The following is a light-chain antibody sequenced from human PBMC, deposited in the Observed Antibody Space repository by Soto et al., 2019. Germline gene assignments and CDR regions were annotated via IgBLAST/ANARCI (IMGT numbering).Light chain of an antibody. CDR3: QQYGTSPRT. CDR1: QSIRSGY. J-gene: IGKJ4*01. V-gene: IGKV3-20*01. CDR2: GTS. Sequence: VLTQFPDTLSLSPGERATLSCRASQSIRSGYLAWYQQKPGQAPRLLIYGTSSRATGIPHRFSGSGSGTDFTLTISRLEPEDFAVYYCQQYGTSPRTFGGGTKVEIK.